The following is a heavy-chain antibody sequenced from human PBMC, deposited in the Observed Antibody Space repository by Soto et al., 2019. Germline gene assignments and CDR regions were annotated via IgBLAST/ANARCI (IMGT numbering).Heavy chain of an antibody. CDR1: GYTLTELS. D-gene: IGHD6-13*01. J-gene: IGHJ4*02. CDR3: ATSHSSSWYVAFDY. CDR2: FDPEDGET. Sequence: QVPLVQSGAEVKKPGASVKVSCKVSGYTLTELSMHWVRQAPGKGLEWMGGFDPEDGETIYAQKFQGRVTMTEDISTDTAYMELSSLRSEDTAVYYCATSHSSSWYVAFDYWGQGTLVTVSS. V-gene: IGHV1-24*01.